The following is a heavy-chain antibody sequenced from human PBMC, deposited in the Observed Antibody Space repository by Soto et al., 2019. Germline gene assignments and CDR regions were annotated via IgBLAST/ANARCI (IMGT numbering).Heavy chain of an antibody. Sequence: PSETLSLTCTVSGGSISTYFWSWIRQPPGKGQEWLGDINYSGNTKYTASLKNRSTMSIDTSTKEFYLKLSSVTATDTAVYYCARAVDGIEVPGRIQYFDYWGQGALVTVSS. V-gene: IGHV4-59*01. D-gene: IGHD2-15*01. CDR1: GGSISTYF. CDR2: INYSGNT. CDR3: ARAVDGIEVPGRIQYFDY. J-gene: IGHJ4*02.